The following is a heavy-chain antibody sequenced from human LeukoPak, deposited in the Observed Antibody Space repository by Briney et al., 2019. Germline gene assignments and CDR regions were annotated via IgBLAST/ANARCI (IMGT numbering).Heavy chain of an antibody. J-gene: IGHJ4*02. D-gene: IGHD3-3*01. Sequence: ASVKVSCKASGYTFTSYDINWVRHAPGQGLEWMGWMNPNSGNTGYAQKFQVRVTMTRNTYISTAYMELSSLRSEDTAVYDCARGGPTIFGVPDLKIWGQGTLVTVSS. CDR1: GYTFTSYD. V-gene: IGHV1-8*01. CDR2: MNPNSGNT. CDR3: ARGGPTIFGVPDLKI.